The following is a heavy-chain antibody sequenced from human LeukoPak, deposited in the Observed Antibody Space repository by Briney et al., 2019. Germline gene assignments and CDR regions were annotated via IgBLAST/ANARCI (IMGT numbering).Heavy chain of an antibody. J-gene: IGHJ4*02. CDR3: ARAMYYYGSGSYYLGDY. V-gene: IGHV3-30-3*01. CDR2: ISYDGSNK. D-gene: IGHD3-10*01. CDR1: GFTFSSYA. Sequence: GGSLKLSCAASGFTFSSYAMHWVRQAPGKGLEWVAVISYDGSNKYYADSVKSRFTISRDNSKNTLYLQMNSLRAEDAAVYYCARAMYYYGSGSYYLGDYWGQGTLVTVSS.